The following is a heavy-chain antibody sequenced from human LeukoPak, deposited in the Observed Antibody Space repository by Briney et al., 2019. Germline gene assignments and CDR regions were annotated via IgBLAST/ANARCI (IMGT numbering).Heavy chain of an antibody. J-gene: IGHJ6*03. CDR2: MNPNSGNT. V-gene: IGHV1-8*01. Sequence: VSVKVSCKASGYTFTSYDINWVRQATGQGLEWMGWMNPNSGNTGYAQKFQGRVTMTRNTSISTAYMELSSLRSEDTAVYYCARGPGEIIYYYYYMDVWGKGTTVTVSS. D-gene: IGHD3-10*01. CDR1: GYTFTSYD. CDR3: ARGPGEIIYYYYYMDV.